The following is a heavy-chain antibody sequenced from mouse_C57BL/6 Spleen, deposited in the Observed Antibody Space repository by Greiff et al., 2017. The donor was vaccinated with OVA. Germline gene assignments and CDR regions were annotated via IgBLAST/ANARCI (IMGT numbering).Heavy chain of an antibody. CDR1: GYTFTEYT. Sequence: VKLQESGAELVKPGASVKLSCKASGYTFTEYTIHWVKQRSGQGLEWIGWFYPGSGSIKYNEKFKDKATLTADKSSSTVYMELSRLTSEDSAVYFCARHEEKTTVVEDYAMDYWGQGTSVTVSS. D-gene: IGHD1-1*01. CDR2: FYPGSGSI. CDR3: ARHEEKTTVVEDYAMDY. J-gene: IGHJ4*01. V-gene: IGHV1-62-2*01.